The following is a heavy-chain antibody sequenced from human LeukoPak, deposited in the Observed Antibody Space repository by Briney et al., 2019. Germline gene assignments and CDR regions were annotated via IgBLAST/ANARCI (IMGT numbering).Heavy chain of an antibody. D-gene: IGHD6-19*01. CDR1: GGSISSSNYY. CDR2: IYTSGST. J-gene: IGHJ4*02. V-gene: IGHV4-61*02. CDR3: ARDPSSGWFDY. Sequence: PSETLSLTCTVSGGSISSSNYYWSWIRQPAGKGLEWIGRIYTSGSTNYNPSLKSRVTISVDTSKNQFSLKLSSVTAADTAVYYCARDPSSGWFDYWGQGTLVTVSS.